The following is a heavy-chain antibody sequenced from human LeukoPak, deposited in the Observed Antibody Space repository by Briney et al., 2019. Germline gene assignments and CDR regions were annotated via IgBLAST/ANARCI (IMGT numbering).Heavy chain of an antibody. J-gene: IGHJ4*02. V-gene: IGHV4-34*01. D-gene: IGHD2-2*01. CDR1: GGSFSGYY. Sequence: SETLSLTCAVYGGSFSGYYWSWIRQPPGKGLEWIGEINHSGSTNYNPSLKSRVTISVDTSKNQFSLKLSSVTAADTAVYFCARDEGSSYPFDYWGQGTLVTVSS. CDR3: ARDEGSSYPFDY. CDR2: INHSGST.